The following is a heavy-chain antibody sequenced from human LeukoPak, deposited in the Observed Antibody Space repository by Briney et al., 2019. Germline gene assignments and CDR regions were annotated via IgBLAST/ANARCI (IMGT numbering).Heavy chain of an antibody. CDR1: GFTFSNYG. Sequence: PGGSLRLSCAASGFTFSNYGMAWVRQAPGKGLEWVSGISDTGDSAYYADSVRGRFTISRDSSKNTLYLQMNSLRAEDTAVYYCAKDLAEYSSSSEAFDIWGQGTMVTVSS. CDR3: AKDLAEYSSSSEAFDI. CDR2: ISDTGDSA. J-gene: IGHJ3*02. D-gene: IGHD6-6*01. V-gene: IGHV3-23*01.